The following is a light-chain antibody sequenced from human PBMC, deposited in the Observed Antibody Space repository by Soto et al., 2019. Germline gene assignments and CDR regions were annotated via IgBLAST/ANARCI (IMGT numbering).Light chain of an antibody. CDR2: DVI. V-gene: IGLV2-8*01. Sequence: QSALTQPPSASGSPGQSVTISCTGTSSDVGGYNYVSWYQQRPGKAPKVVIYDVIKRPSGVPDRFSGSKSGNTASLTVSGLQAEDEADYYCSSYSGSNNGLVFGTETKVTVL. CDR3: SSYSGSNNGLV. CDR1: SSDVGGYNY. J-gene: IGLJ1*01.